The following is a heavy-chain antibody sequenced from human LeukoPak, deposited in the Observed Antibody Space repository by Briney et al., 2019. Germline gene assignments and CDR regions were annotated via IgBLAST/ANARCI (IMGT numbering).Heavy chain of an antibody. V-gene: IGHV3-74*01. J-gene: IGHJ4*02. CDR1: GFTFSSYC. Sequence: GGSLRLSCAASGFTFSSYCMRWVSQAPGKGLVWVSRINTDGSSKSYADSVKGRFTISRDNDKNTLYLQMNSLRAEDTAVYYCARVTSSSWWAIDYWGQGTLVTVSS. CDR3: ARVTSSSWWAIDY. CDR2: INTDGSSK. D-gene: IGHD6-13*01.